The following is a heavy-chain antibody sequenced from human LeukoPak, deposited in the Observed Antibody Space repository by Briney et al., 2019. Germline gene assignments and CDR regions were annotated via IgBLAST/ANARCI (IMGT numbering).Heavy chain of an antibody. Sequence: ASVKVSCKASGYTFTSYDINWVRQATGQGLEWMGWMNPNSGNTGYAQKFQGRVTMTRNTSISTAYMELSSLRSEDTAVYYCAREASPEGYCTNGVCQAYYFDYWGQGTLVTVSS. CDR1: GYTFTSYD. D-gene: IGHD2-8*01. V-gene: IGHV1-8*01. CDR3: AREASPEGYCTNGVCQAYYFDY. CDR2: MNPNSGNT. J-gene: IGHJ4*02.